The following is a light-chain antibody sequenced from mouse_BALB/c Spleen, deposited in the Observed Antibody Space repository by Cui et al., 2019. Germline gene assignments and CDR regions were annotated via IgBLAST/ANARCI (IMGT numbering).Light chain of an antibody. Sequence: QIVLTQSPAIMSASLGAEITLTCSASSSVNYMHWYQQKSCTSPKLLIYSTSNLASVVPSRFSGRGSGTFYSLTISSVEAEDAADYYCHQWSSYPWTFGGGTKLEIK. J-gene: IGKJ1*01. CDR3: HQWSSYPWT. V-gene: IGKV4-80*01. CDR2: STS. CDR1: SSVNY.